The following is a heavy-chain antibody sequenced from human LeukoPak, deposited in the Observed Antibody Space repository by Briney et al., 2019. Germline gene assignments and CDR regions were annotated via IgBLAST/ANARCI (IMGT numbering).Heavy chain of an antibody. CDR1: GGSISSYY. CDR2: IYYSGST. CDR3: ARLYRLQAGYYMDV. Sequence: PSETLSLTCTAAGGSISSYYWSWVRQPPGKGLEWIGYIYYSGSTNYNPSLKSRVTISVDTSKNQFSLKLSSVTAADTAVYYCARLYRLQAGYYMDVWGKGTTVTVSS. J-gene: IGHJ6*03. V-gene: IGHV4-59*01. D-gene: IGHD3-16*02.